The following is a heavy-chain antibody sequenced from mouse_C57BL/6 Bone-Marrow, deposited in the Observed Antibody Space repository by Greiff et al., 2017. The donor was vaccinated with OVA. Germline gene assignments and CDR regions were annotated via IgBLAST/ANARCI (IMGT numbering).Heavy chain of an antibody. D-gene: IGHD1-1*01. Sequence: VKLQESGPELVKPGASVKISCKASGYAFSSSWMNWVKQRPGKGLEWIGRIYPGDGDTNYNGKFKGKATLTADKSSSTAYMQLSSLTSEDSAVYFCARDCYGSSYGAMDYWGQGTSVTVSS. CDR3: ARDCYGSSYGAMDY. CDR1: GYAFSSSW. J-gene: IGHJ4*01. V-gene: IGHV1-82*01. CDR2: IYPGDGDT.